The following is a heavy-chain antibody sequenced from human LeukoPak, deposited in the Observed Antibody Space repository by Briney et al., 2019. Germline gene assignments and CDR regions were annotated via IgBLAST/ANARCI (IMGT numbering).Heavy chain of an antibody. D-gene: IGHD1-26*01. J-gene: IGHJ3*02. CDR2: ISSSSSTI. V-gene: IGHV3-48*04. CDR1: GFTFSSYS. CDR3: ARYSGSYHDAFDI. Sequence: GGSLRLSYAASGFTFSSYSMNWIRQAPGKGLEWVSYISSSSSTIYYADSVKGRFTISRDNAKNSLYLQMNSLRAEDTAVYYCARYSGSYHDAFDIWGQGTMVTVSS.